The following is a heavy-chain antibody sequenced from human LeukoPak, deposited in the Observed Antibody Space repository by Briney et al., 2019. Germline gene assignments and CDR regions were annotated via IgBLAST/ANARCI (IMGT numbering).Heavy chain of an antibody. J-gene: IGHJ4*02. CDR2: IFPSSVEI. Sequence: GGSLRLSCAASGFTVSSNYMSWVRQAPGKGLEWVSTIFPSSVEIHYADSVKGRFTISRDNSRSTLSLQMDSLRAEDTATYYCATYRQIQVPFEFWGQGTLVTVSS. D-gene: IGHD5-18*01. CDR1: GFTVSSNY. CDR3: ATYRQIQVPFEF. V-gene: IGHV3-53*01.